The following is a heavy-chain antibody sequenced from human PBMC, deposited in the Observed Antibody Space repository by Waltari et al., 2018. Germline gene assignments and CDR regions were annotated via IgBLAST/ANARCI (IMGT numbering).Heavy chain of an antibody. D-gene: IGHD3-16*01. CDR1: GYTFTSYD. J-gene: IGHJ4*02. Sequence: QVQLVQSGAEVKKPGASVKVSCKASGYTFTSYDINWVRQATGQGLERMGWRNPNSGNTGYAQKFQGRVTMTRNPSISTAYMELSSLRSEDTAVYYCAGGNKRRLGELNYWGQGTLVTVSS. CDR3: AGGNKRRLGELNY. CDR2: RNPNSGNT. V-gene: IGHV1-8*01.